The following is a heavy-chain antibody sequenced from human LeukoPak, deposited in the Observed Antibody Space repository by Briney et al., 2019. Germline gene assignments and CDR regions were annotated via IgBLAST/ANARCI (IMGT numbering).Heavy chain of an antibody. CDR2: IYYSGST. CDR3: ARGIVVVPAAMWGYYYYYMDV. D-gene: IGHD2-2*01. V-gene: IGHV4-59*01. CDR1: GGSISSYY. J-gene: IGHJ6*03. Sequence: SETLSLTCTVSGGSISSYYWSWIRQPPGKGLEWIGYIYYSGSTNYNPSLKSRVTISVDTSKNQFSLKLSSVTAADTAVYYCARGIVVVPAAMWGYYYYYMDVWGKGTTVTVSS.